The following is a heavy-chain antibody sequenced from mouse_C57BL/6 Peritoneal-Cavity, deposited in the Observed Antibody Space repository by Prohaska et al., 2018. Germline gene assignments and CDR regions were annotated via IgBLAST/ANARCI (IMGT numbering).Heavy chain of an antibody. V-gene: IGHV11-2*01. CDR2: INCDGSAI. Sequence: EVQLLETGGGLVQPGGSRGLSCEGSGFTFSGFWMSWVRQTPGKTLEWIGDINCDGSAINYATTIKDRFTIFRDNDKSTLYLQMSNVRSEDTATYFCMRSRGDYWGQGTTLTVSS. CDR1: GFTFSGFW. CDR3: MRSRGDY. J-gene: IGHJ2*01.